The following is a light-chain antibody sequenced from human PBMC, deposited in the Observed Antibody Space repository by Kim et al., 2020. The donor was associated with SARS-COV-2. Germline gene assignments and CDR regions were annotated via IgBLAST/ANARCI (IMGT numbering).Light chain of an antibody. Sequence: ATSSVPPGENATLPCRASQSISGFLAWYQQKPGQAPRLLIYHASTRATGIAARFSGSGSGTDFTLTISSLEPEDFAVYYCQHRTAFGQGTKVDIK. CDR2: HAS. V-gene: IGKV3-11*01. J-gene: IGKJ1*01. CDR3: QHRTA. CDR1: QSISGF.